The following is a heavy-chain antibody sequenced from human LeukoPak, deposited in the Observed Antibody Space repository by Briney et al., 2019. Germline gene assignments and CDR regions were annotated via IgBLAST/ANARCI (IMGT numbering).Heavy chain of an antibody. CDR3: AKDSSAFY. CDR1: GSTFSNYW. D-gene: IGHD3-22*01. V-gene: IGHV3-7*01. J-gene: IGHJ4*02. CDR2: IKQDGSDK. Sequence: QSGGSLRLSCAASGSTFSNYWMSWVRQAPGKGLEWVANIKQDGSDKYYVDSVKGRFTISRDNAKNSLYLQMNSLRAEDTAVYYCAKDSSAFYWGQGTLVTVSS.